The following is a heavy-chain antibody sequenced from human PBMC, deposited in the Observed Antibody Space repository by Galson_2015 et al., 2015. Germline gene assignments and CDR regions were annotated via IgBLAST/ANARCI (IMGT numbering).Heavy chain of an antibody. CDR2: IYTSGST. Sequence: TLSLTCTVSGGSISSGSYYWSWIRQPAGKGLEWIGRIYTSGSTNYNPSLKSRVTISVDTSKNQFSLKLSSVTAADTAVYYCARDSGSWTPSYGMDVWGQGTTVTVSS. CDR1: GGSISSGSYY. D-gene: IGHD6-13*01. J-gene: IGHJ6*02. V-gene: IGHV4-61*02. CDR3: ARDSGSWTPSYGMDV.